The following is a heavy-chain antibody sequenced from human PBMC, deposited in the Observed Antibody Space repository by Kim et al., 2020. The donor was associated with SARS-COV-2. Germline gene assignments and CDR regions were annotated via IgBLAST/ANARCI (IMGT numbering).Heavy chain of an antibody. V-gene: IGHV3-11*03. J-gene: IGHJ4*02. CDR1: GFSFSDYY. CDR2: ISINTYT. Sequence: GGSLRLSCTASGFSFSDYYMTWIRQAPGKGLEYISYISINTYTNYAESVKGRFTISRDNAKNSLYLQMNNLRAEDTAMYYCGRPILGAANVVDYWGQGTLVTVSS. D-gene: IGHD2-2*02. CDR3: GRPILGAANVVDY.